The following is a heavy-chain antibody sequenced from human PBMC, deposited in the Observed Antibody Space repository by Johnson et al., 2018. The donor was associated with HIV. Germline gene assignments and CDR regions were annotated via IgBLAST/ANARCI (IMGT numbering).Heavy chain of an antibody. Sequence: VQLVESGGGLVQPGGSLKLSCVASGFTFSGSAMHWVRQASGKGLEWVGRIRSKANSYATAYAASVTGRFTISRDDSQNTAYLQMNSLRAEDTALYYCTRARYSSSWYNGDAFDIWGQGTMVTVSS. V-gene: IGHV3-73*02. D-gene: IGHD6-13*01. CDR2: IRSKANSYAT. J-gene: IGHJ3*02. CDR3: TRARYSSSWYNGDAFDI. CDR1: GFTFSGSA.